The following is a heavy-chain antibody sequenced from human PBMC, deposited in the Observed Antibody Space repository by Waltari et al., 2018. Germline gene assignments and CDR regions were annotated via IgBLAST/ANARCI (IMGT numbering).Heavy chain of an antibody. V-gene: IGHV3-53*01. J-gene: IGHJ4*02. D-gene: IGHD5-12*01. CDR2: ILAAGGT. CDR1: GLPVSSNY. CDR3: ARAGLGSPLEWQRLFDS. Sequence: EVQLVESGGGLIQPVGSLRRSCAASGLPVSSNYMSWVRQAPGKGLEWVSVILAAGGTYYADSVKGRFTISRDTSKNTLYLQMDSLRVEDTAVYYCARAGLGSPLEWQRLFDSWGQGTLVTVSS.